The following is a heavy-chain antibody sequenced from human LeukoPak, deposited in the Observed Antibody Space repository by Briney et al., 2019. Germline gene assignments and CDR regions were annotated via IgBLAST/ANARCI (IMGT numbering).Heavy chain of an antibody. CDR3: ARGLTSESYPFYLDY. Sequence: SETLSLTCAVYGESFSGYYWSWIRQPPGKGLEWIGEINHSGSTNYNPSLNSRVTISADTSKKQFSLKLSSVIAADTAVYYCARGLTSESYPFYLDYWGQGTLVTVYS. D-gene: IGHD3-10*01. J-gene: IGHJ4*02. V-gene: IGHV4-34*01. CDR2: INHSGST. CDR1: GESFSGYY.